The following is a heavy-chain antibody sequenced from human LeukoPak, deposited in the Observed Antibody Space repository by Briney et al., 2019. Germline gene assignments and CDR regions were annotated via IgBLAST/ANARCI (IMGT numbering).Heavy chain of an antibody. V-gene: IGHV3-23*01. J-gene: IGHJ4*02. D-gene: IGHD6-13*01. CDR3: AKGSAGSSWSQNPYYFDY. CDR1: GFTFSSYA. Sequence: GGSLRLSCAASGFTFSSYAMTWVRQAPGKGLEWVSAISGIGSNTYYADSVKGRFTISRDNSKNTLYLQMNSLRAEDTAVYYCAKGSAGSSWSQNPYYFDYWGQGTLVTVSS. CDR2: ISGIGSNT.